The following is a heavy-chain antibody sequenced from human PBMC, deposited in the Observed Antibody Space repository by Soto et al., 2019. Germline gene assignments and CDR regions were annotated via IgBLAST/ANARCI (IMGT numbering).Heavy chain of an antibody. V-gene: IGHV3-9*01. CDR2: ISWNSGSI. D-gene: IGHD4-17*01. CDR3: AKDTANGDPRGYYYYYMDV. Sequence: DVQLVESGGGLVQPGRSLRLSCAASGFTFDDYAMHWVRQAPGKGLEWVSGISWNSGSIGYADSVKGRFTISRDNAKNSLYLQMNSLRAEDTALYYCAKDTANGDPRGYYYYYMDVWGKGTTVTVSS. CDR1: GFTFDDYA. J-gene: IGHJ6*03.